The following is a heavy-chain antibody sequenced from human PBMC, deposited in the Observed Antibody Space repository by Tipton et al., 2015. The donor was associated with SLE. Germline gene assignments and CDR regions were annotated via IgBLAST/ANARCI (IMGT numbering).Heavy chain of an antibody. J-gene: IGHJ4*02. CDR2: ISYDGSNK. Sequence: SLRLSCADSGFTFSSYGFHWVRQAPGKGLEWVALISYDGSNKYYADSVKGRFTISRDNSQNTLYLQMSSLRAEDTAVYYCARDQDSSGWYVEDYWGQGTLVTVSS. CDR3: ARDQDSSGWYVEDY. D-gene: IGHD6-19*01. CDR1: GFTFSSYG. V-gene: IGHV3-30*03.